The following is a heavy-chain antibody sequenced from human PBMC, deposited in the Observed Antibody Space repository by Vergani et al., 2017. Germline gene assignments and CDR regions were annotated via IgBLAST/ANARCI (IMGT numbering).Heavy chain of an antibody. CDR3: ARGNWGGYYYYYDMDV. Sequence: QVQLVQSGAEVKKPGASVKVSCKASGYTFTSYDINWVRQATGQGLEWMGWMNPNSGKTGYAQKFQGRVTMTRNTSISTAYMERSSVRSEDTAVYYCARGNWGGYYYYYDMDVWGKGTTVTVSS. J-gene: IGHJ6*03. CDR2: MNPNSGKT. V-gene: IGHV1-8*01. D-gene: IGHD7-27*01. CDR1: GYTFTSYD.